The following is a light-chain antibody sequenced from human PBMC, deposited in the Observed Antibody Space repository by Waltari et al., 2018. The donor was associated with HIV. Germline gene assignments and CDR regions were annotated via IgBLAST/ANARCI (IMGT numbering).Light chain of an antibody. CDR3: QQYNNYPLT. CDR2: SAS. Sequence: DIQMTQSPSTLSAYVGDTVTITCRASQSISTWLAWCQQRPGRAPKFLIYSASTLERGVPSRFTGSGSGTEFTLTITSLQPDDVATYYCQQYNNYPLTFGGGTKVEI. CDR1: QSISTW. V-gene: IGKV1-5*03. J-gene: IGKJ4*01.